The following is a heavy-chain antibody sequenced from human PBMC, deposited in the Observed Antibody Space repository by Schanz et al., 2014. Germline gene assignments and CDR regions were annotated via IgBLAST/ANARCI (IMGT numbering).Heavy chain of an antibody. Sequence: QVQLVESGGGVVQPGRSLRLSCAASGFTFSSYGMHWVRQAPGKGPEWVAAMSYDGSIKYYGDSVKGRFTISRDNSKNTLYLQMNSLRAEDTAVYYCAKQIHYDILTVTRNWGQGTLVTVSS. D-gene: IGHD3-9*01. CDR1: GFTFSSYG. V-gene: IGHV3-33*06. J-gene: IGHJ4*02. CDR3: AKQIHYDILTVTRN. CDR2: MSYDGSIK.